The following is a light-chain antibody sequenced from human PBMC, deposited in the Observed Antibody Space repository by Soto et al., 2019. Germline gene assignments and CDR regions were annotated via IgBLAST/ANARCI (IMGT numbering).Light chain of an antibody. CDR2: EVS. CDR1: SSDVGGYDY. V-gene: IGLV2-14*01. CDR3: SSYSISTAYL. J-gene: IGLJ1*01. Sequence: QSALTQPASVSGSPGQSITLSCTGTSSDVGGYDYVSWYQLHPGKAPKLMVFEVSNRPSGVSYRFSGSKSGNTASLTISGLHDEDEADYFCSSYSISTAYLFGTGTKGTVL.